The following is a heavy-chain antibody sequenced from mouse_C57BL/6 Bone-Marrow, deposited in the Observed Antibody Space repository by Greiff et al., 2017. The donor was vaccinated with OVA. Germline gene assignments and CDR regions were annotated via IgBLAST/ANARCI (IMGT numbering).Heavy chain of an antibody. Sequence: QVQLQQSGPEVVRPGVSVKISCKGSGYTFTDCALHWVKQSHAKRLEWIGVIRTYNGNTHYNLRFKGKATMTVDKSSSTAYMELARVTSEDSAIYYCAREAGYYFYAMDYWGQGTSVTVSS. CDR3: AREAGYYFYAMDY. J-gene: IGHJ4*01. CDR2: IRTYNGNT. D-gene: IGHD2-3*01. V-gene: IGHV1-67*01. CDR1: GYTFTDCA.